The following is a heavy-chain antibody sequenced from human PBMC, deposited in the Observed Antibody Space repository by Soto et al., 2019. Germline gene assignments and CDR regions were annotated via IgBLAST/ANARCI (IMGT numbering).Heavy chain of an antibody. V-gene: IGHV4-61*01. CDR3: ARTRDFWSGNDAFDI. J-gene: IGHJ3*02. CDR2: MYYSGST. Sequence: AETLSVTCTVSDFSVSIGSYYWSWIRQPPGKGLEWIGYMYYSGSTNYNPSLKSRVTISLDTSKNQFSLKLSSVTAADTAVYFCARTRDFWSGNDAFDIWGQGTMVTVSS. D-gene: IGHD3-3*01. CDR1: DFSVSIGSYY.